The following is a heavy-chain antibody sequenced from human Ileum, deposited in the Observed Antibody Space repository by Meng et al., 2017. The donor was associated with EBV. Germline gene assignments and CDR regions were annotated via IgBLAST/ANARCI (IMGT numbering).Heavy chain of an antibody. V-gene: IGHV4-4*02. CDR2: IYHSGST. CDR1: GGSISSSNR. D-gene: IGHD2-2*01. CDR3: ASGRKYCSSTSCYGPFDY. Sequence: QVQLQESGSGLGNPSGTLSPTRAVVGGSISSSNRWTCVRQPPGKGLEWIGEIYHSGSTNYNPSLKSRVTISVDKSKNQFSLKLSSVTAADTAVYYCASGRKYCSSTSCYGPFDYCCQGTLCTVSS. J-gene: IGHJ4*02.